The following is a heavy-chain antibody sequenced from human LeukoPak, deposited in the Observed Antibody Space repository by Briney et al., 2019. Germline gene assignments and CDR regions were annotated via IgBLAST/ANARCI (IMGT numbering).Heavy chain of an antibody. D-gene: IGHD3-22*01. CDR3: AKVRRGVRYYYDSSGLDDAFDI. J-gene: IGHJ3*02. V-gene: IGHV3-9*01. CDR2: ISWNSGSI. CDR1: GFTFDDYA. Sequence: PGGSLRLSCAASGFTFDDYAMHWVRQAPGKGLEWVSGISWNSGSIGYADSVKGRFTISRDNAKNSLYLQMNSLRAEDTALYYCAKVRRGVRYYYDSSGLDDAFDIWGQGTMVTVSS.